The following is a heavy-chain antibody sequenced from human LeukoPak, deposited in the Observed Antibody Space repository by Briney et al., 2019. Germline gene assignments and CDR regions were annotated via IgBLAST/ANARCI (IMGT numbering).Heavy chain of an antibody. CDR2: IWYDGSNK. CDR1: GFTFSSYG. V-gene: IGHV3-33*01. J-gene: IGHJ4*02. CDR3: ARRPREVPAAIDY. D-gene: IGHD2-2*01. Sequence: GGSLRLSCAASGFTFSSYGMHWVRQAPGKGLEWVAVIWYDGSNKYYADSVKGRFTISRDNSKNTLYLQMNSLRAEDTAVYCCARRPREVPAAIDYWGQGTLVTVSS.